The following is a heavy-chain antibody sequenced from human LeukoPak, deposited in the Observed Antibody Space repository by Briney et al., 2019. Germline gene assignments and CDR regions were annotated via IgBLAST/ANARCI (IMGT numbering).Heavy chain of an antibody. Sequence: PGRSLRLSCAASGFTFSSYAMHWVRQAPGKGLEWVAVISYDGSNKYYADSVKGRFTISRDNSKNTLYLQMNSLRAEDTAVYYCAREDGADDYWGQGTLVTVSS. CDR3: AREDGADDY. CDR1: GFTFSSYA. CDR2: ISYDGSNK. V-gene: IGHV3-30*14. J-gene: IGHJ4*02.